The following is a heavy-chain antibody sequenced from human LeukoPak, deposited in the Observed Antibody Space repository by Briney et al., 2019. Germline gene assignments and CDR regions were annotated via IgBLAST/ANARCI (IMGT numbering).Heavy chain of an antibody. Sequence: PGGSMRLSWAASGFTFSSYGMHWVRQAPGKGLEWVAFIRYDGSNKYYADSVKGRFTISRDNSKNTLYLQMNSLRAEDTAVYYCAKGLLEWLLSYMDVWGKGTTVTVSS. CDR1: GFTFSSYG. J-gene: IGHJ6*03. CDR3: AKGLLEWLLSYMDV. CDR2: IRYDGSNK. V-gene: IGHV3-30*02. D-gene: IGHD3-3*01.